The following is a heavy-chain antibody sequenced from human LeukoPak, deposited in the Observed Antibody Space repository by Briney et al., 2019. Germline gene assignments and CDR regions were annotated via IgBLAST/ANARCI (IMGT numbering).Heavy chain of an antibody. V-gene: IGHV3-48*01. CDR2: ISSSSSTI. CDR3: ARGPDYVWGSFRLRYFDY. Sequence: PGGSLRLSCAASGFTFSSYSMNWVRQAPGKGLEWVSYISSSSSTIYYADSVKGRFTISRDNAKNSLYLQMNSLRAEDTAVYYCARGPDYVWGSFRLRYFDYWGQGTLVTVSS. D-gene: IGHD3-16*02. J-gene: IGHJ4*02. CDR1: GFTFSSYS.